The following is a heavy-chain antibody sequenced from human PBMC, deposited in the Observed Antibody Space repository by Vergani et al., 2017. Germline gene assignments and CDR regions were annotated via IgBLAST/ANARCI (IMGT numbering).Heavy chain of an antibody. CDR2: ISGSGGST. J-gene: IGHJ3*02. V-gene: IGHV3-23*01. Sequence: EVQLLESGGDLVQPGGSLRLSCAASGFTFNHYAMNWVRQAPGKGLEWVSGISGSGGSTYYAGSVKGRFTISRDSSKNTLYLQMNSLSAGDTAVYYCARDPVIXFGGVIVPRDAFDIWGQGTMVTVSS. D-gene: IGHD3-16*02. CDR1: GFTFNHYA. CDR3: ARDPVIXFGGVIVPRDAFDI.